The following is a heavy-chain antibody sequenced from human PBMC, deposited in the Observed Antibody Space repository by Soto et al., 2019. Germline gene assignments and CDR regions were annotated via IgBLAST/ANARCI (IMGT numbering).Heavy chain of an antibody. CDR1: GFSFSSYA. CDR3: AKGSIDYSAAVDN. V-gene: IGHV3-23*01. D-gene: IGHD4-4*01. CDR2: ISARGGSS. Sequence: DVQLLESGGGLVQPGGSLRLSCAASGFSFSSYAMVWVRQAPGKGLEWVSGISARGGSSYFADSVKGRFTISRDNCKNVLSLEMNSLRAEDTAIYFCAKGSIDYSAAVDNWGQGTLVLVSS. J-gene: IGHJ4*02.